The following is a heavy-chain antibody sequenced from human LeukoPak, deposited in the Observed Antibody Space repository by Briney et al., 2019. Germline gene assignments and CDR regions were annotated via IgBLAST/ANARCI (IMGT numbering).Heavy chain of an antibody. J-gene: IGHJ4*02. V-gene: IGHV3-11*05. CDR1: GFTFSDYY. D-gene: IGHD5-12*01. Sequence: KPGGSLRLSCAASGFTFSDYYMSWIRQAPGKGLEWVSYISSSSSYTNYADSVKGRFTISRDNAKNSLYLQMNSLRAEDTAVYYCARGLRYSGYSTDYWGQGTLVTVSS. CDR3: ARGLRYSGYSTDY. CDR2: ISSSSSYT.